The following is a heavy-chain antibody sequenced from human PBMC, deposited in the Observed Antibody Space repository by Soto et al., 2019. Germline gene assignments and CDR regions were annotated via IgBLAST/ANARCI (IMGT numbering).Heavy chain of an antibody. CDR3: ARHSPPTYYFDY. CDR1: GGSISSYY. Sequence: TSETLSLTCTVSGGSISSYYWSWIRQPPGKGLEWIGYIYYSGSTNYNPSLKSRVTISVDTSKNQFSLKLSSVTAADTAVYYCARHSPPTYYFDYWGQGTLVTVSS. J-gene: IGHJ4*02. CDR2: IYYSGST. D-gene: IGHD2-21*01. V-gene: IGHV4-59*01.